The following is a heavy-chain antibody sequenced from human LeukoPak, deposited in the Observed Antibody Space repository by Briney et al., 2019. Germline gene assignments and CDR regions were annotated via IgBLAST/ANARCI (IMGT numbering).Heavy chain of an antibody. D-gene: IGHD5-12*01. J-gene: IGHJ4*02. V-gene: IGHV3-21*01. CDR1: GFTFSSYG. CDR2: ISSSSSYI. Sequence: PGGSLRLSCAASGFTFSSYGMNWVRQAPGKGLEWVSSISSSSSYIYYADSVKGRFTISRDNAKNSLYLQMNSLRAEDTAVYYCASQGYSGYGPWVDYWGQGTLVTVSS. CDR3: ASQGYSGYGPWVDY.